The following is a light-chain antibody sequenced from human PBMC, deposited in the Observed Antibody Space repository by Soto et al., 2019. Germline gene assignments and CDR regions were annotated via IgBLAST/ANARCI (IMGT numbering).Light chain of an antibody. CDR2: GSS. CDR1: QSFNNNY. V-gene: IGKV3-20*01. J-gene: IGKJ4*02. Sequence: EVVLTQSPGTLSLSPGERATLSCRASQSFNNNYLAWYQQKPGQAPRLLIYGSSSRATGIPDRFSGSGSGTDFTLTMSRRVPDDFAGCYCQQYGSSSRTCGGGIKVEIK. CDR3: QQYGSSSRT.